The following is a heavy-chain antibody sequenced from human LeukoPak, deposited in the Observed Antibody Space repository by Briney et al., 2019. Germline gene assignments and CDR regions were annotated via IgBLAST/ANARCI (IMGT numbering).Heavy chain of an antibody. D-gene: IGHD2-15*01. CDR1: GDSISNYY. CDR2: IYYSGST. J-gene: IGHJ4*02. CDR3: ARYSLRRIDY. V-gene: IGHV4-59*01. Sequence: SETLSLTCTVSGDSISNYYWSWIRQPPGKGLEWIGYIYYSGSTNYNPSLKSRVTISVDTSKNQFSLKLSSVTAADTAVYYCARYSLRRIDYWGQGTLVTVSS.